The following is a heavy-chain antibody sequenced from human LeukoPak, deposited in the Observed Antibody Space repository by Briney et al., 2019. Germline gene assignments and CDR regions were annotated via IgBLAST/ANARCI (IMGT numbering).Heavy chain of an antibody. Sequence: GASVKVSCKASGYTFTSYGISWVRQAPGQGLEWMGWISAYNGNTNYAQKFQGRVTMTRDTSISTAYMELSRLRSDHTAVYYCARVGTPTSTSIDYWGQGTLVTVSS. CDR1: GYTFTSYG. D-gene: IGHD2-2*01. CDR3: ARVGTPTSTSIDY. J-gene: IGHJ4*02. CDR2: ISAYNGNT. V-gene: IGHV1-18*01.